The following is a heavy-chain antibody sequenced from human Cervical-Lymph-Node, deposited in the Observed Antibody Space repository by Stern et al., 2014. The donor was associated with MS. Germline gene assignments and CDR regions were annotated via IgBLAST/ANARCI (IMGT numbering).Heavy chain of an antibody. J-gene: IGHJ3*02. V-gene: IGHV1-2*02. D-gene: IGHD3-10*01. CDR3: AREGIDAFDI. Sequence: DQLVESGAEVKKPGASVKVSCKASGYTFTGYYMHWVRQAPGQGLEWMGRSNPNRGGTNYAQKFQGRVTMTRDTSISTAYMELSRLRSDDTAVYYCAREGIDAFDIWGQGTMVTVSS. CDR2: SNPNRGGT. CDR1: GYTFTGYY.